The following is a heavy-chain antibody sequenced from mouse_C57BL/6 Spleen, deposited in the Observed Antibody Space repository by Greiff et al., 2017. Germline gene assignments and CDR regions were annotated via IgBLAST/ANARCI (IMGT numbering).Heavy chain of an antibody. J-gene: IGHJ1*03. CDR3: ARWGDFYWYFDV. CDR2: IDPSDSET. D-gene: IGHD3-3*01. V-gene: IGHV1-52*01. CDR1: GYTFTSYW. Sequence: QVHVKQPGAELVRPGSSVKLSCKASGYTFTSYWMHWVKQRPIQGLEWIGNIDPSDSETHYNQKFKDKATLTVDKSSSTAYMQLSSLTSEDSAVYYCARWGDFYWYFDVWGTGTTVTVSS.